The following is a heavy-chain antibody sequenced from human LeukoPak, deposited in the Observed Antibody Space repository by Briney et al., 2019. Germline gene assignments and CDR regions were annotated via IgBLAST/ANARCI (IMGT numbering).Heavy chain of an antibody. CDR1: GGSFSGYS. CDR2: VYYSGTT. V-gene: IGHV4-59*01. D-gene: IGHD4-17*01. Sequence: SETLSLTCAVYGGSFSGYSWSWIRQPPGKRLEWIGYVYYSGTTNYNPSLRSRVTISVDTSKNQFSLKLNSVTAADTAVYYCAREEYGDYVGYWGQGTLVTVAS. J-gene: IGHJ4*02. CDR3: AREEYGDYVGY.